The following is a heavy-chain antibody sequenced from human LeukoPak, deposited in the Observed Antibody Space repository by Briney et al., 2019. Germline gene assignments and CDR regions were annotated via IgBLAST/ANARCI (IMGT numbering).Heavy chain of an antibody. V-gene: IGHV4-34*01. Sequence: PSETLSLTCAVYGGSFSGYYWSWIRQPPGKGLEWIGEINHSGSTNYNPSLKSRVTISVDKSKNQCSLKLSSVTAADTAVYYCARVGYLYYFDYWGQGTLVTVSS. CDR2: INHSGST. CDR1: GGSFSGYY. CDR3: ARVGYLYYFDY. J-gene: IGHJ4*02. D-gene: IGHD3-16*02.